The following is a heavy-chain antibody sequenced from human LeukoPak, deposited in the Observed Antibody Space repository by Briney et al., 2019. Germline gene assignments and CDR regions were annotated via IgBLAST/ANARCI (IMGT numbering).Heavy chain of an antibody. CDR2: LYSDGNT. CDR1: GLTVITND. J-gene: IGHJ4*02. CDR3: ARGVDPLAATTLAY. D-gene: IGHD2-15*01. V-gene: IGHV3-53*01. Sequence: PGGSLTLSCAASGLTVITNDMTWVRHAPGKGREWVSVLYSDGNTKYADSVQRRFTISRDNSKNTLYLEMNSLSPDDTAVYYCARGVDPLAATTLAYWGQGTLVTVSS.